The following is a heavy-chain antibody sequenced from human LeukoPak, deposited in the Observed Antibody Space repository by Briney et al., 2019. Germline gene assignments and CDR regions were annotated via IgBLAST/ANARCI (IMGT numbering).Heavy chain of an antibody. J-gene: IGHJ4*02. CDR1: GGTFISYA. V-gene: IGHV1-69*05. Sequence: ASVNVSCKASGGTFISYAISWVRQAPGQGLEWMGGIIPIFGTANYAQRFRGRATITTSESTSTAYMELSSLRSEDTAVYYGARASSKEMATIGFDYWGQGTLVTVSS. D-gene: IGHD5-24*01. CDR3: ARASSKEMATIGFDY. CDR2: IIPIFGTA.